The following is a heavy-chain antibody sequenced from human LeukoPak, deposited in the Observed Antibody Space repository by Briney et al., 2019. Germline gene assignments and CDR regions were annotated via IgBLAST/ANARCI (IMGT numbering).Heavy chain of an antibody. J-gene: IGHJ4*02. V-gene: IGHV3-43*02. CDR1: GFTFDDYG. CDR2: ISGDGSSA. CDR3: AKGDGLVSRLWGPFDY. Sequence: PGGSLRLSCAASGFTFDDYGMHWVRQAPGKGLEWVSLISGDGSSAFYADSVKGRFTISRDNNKNSLYLQMNSLRSDDTAFYYCAKGDGLVSRLWGPFDYCGQGTLVTVSS. D-gene: IGHD6-19*01.